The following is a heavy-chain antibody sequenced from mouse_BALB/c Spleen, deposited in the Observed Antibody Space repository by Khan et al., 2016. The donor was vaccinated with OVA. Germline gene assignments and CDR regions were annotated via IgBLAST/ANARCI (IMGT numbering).Heavy chain of an antibody. D-gene: IGHD1-1*01. V-gene: IGHV1-85*01. J-gene: IGHJ4*01. CDR2: IFPGDGST. Sequence: QVQLQQSGAELVKPGASVKLSCKASGYTFTSYDINWVMQRPEQGLAWIGWIFPGDGSTKYNEKFKGKATLTTDQSYSPAVMQRSRLTSEDSVVDFCARVRYYGSNTLMDYWGQGTSVTVSS. CDR3: ARVRYYGSNTLMDY. CDR1: GYTFTSYD.